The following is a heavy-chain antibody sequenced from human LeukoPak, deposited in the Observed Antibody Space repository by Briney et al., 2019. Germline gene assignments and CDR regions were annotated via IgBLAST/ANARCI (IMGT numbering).Heavy chain of an antibody. CDR3: ARTYNWNYVSSYFDY. D-gene: IGHD1-7*01. J-gene: IGHJ4*02. V-gene: IGHV4-34*01. Sequence: SETLSLTCAVYGGSFSGYYWSWIRQPPGKGLEWIGEINHSGSTNYNPSLKSRVTISVDKSKNQFSLKLSSVTAADTAVYYCARTYNWNYVSSYFDYWGQGTPVTVSS. CDR1: GGSFSGYY. CDR2: INHSGST.